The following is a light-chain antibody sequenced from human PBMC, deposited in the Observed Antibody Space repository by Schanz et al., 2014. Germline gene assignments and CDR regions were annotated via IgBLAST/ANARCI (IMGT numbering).Light chain of an antibody. Sequence: IQMTQSPSSLSASVGDRVTITCRTGQGIRKDLGWYQQKPGKAPKLLIYDASNLETGVPSRFSGSGSGTDFTFTISSLQPEDIATYYCQQYDNLPRTFGGGTKVEIK. CDR1: QGIRKD. CDR3: QQYDNLPRT. V-gene: IGKV1-33*01. J-gene: IGKJ4*01. CDR2: DAS.